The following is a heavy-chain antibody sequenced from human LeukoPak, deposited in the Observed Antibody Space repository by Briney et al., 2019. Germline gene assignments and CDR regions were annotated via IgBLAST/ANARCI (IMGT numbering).Heavy chain of an antibody. CDR1: GFSLSTSGMR. J-gene: IGHJ4*02. CDR2: IDWDDDK. CDR3: AGTRYCSSTSCNIFDY. V-gene: IGHV2-70*04. Sequence: SGPTLVNPTQTLTLTYTFSGFSLSTSGMRVSWIRQPPGKALEWLSRIDWDDDKFYSTSLKTRLTISKDTSKNQVVLTMTNMDPVDTATYYCAGTRYCSSTSCNIFDYWGQGTLVTVSS. D-gene: IGHD2-2*02.